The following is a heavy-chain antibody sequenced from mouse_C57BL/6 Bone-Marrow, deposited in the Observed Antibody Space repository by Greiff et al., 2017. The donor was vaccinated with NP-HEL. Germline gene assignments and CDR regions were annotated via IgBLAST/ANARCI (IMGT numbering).Heavy chain of an antibody. Sequence: DVHLVASGGGLVQPGGSLSLSCAASGFTFTDYYMNWVRQPPGKALEWLGFIRHKANGYTTEYSASVKGRFTISRDNSQSILYLQMNALRAADSATYFCARSIYYDYADDPFYAMDYWGQGTSVTVSS. D-gene: IGHD2-4*01. J-gene: IGHJ4*01. V-gene: IGHV7-3*01. CDR3: ARSIYYDYADDPFYAMDY. CDR1: GFTFTDYY. CDR2: IRHKANGYTT.